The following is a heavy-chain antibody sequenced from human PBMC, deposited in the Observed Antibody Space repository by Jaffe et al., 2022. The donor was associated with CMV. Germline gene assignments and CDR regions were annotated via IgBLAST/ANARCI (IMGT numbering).Heavy chain of an antibody. D-gene: IGHD2-2*01. CDR2: IFSNDEK. J-gene: IGHJ6*02. V-gene: IGHV2-26*01. Sequence: QVTLKESGPVLVKPTETLTLTCTVSGFSLSNARMGVSWIRQPPGKALEWLAHIFSNDEKSYSTSLKSRLTISKDTSKSQVVLTMTNMDPVDTATYYCARVEQGAIPAYYYYYGMDVWGQGTTVTVSS. CDR3: ARVEQGAIPAYYYYYGMDV. CDR1: GFSLSNARMG.